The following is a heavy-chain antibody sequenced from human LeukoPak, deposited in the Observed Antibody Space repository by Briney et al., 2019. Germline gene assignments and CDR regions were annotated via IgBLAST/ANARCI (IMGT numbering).Heavy chain of an antibody. V-gene: IGHV3-33*01. D-gene: IGHD3-3*01. J-gene: IGHJ4*02. CDR2: IWYDGNNK. Sequence: GGSLRLSCAVSGFTFSSYGMHWVRQAPGMGLEWVAAIWYDGNNKYYVDSVKGRFTISRDNAKNTLYLQMTSLRAEDTAVYYCVREIDDERAYWGQGTLVTVSS. CDR3: VREIDDERAY. CDR1: GFTFSSYG.